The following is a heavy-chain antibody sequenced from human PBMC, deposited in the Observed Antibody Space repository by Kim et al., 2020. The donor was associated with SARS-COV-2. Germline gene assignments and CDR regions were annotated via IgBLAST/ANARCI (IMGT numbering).Heavy chain of an antibody. D-gene: IGHD3-3*01. CDR2: IKQDGSEK. J-gene: IGHJ4*02. Sequence: GGSLRLSCAASGFTFSSYWMSWVRQAPGKGLEWVSNIKQDGSEKYYVDSVKGRFTISRDNAKNSQYLQMNSLRAEDTAVYYCARYTIFGVVSFDYWGQGTLVNVSS. CDR3: ARYTIFGVVSFDY. CDR1: GFTFSSYW. V-gene: IGHV3-7*01.